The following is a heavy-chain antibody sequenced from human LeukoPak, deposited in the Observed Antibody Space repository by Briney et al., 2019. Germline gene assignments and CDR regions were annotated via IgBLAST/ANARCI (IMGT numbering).Heavy chain of an antibody. J-gene: IGHJ6*03. CDR1: GFTFSSYW. Sequence: GGSLRLSCAASGFTFSSYWMSWVRQAPGKGLEWVANIKQDGSEKYYVDSVKGRFTISRDNAKNSLYLQMNSLRAEDTAVYYCARLIYALTSPQWPYSTYYYYYYMDVWGKGTTVTVSS. CDR3: ARLIYALTSPQWPYSTYYYYYYMDV. D-gene: IGHD6-19*01. CDR2: IKQDGSEK. V-gene: IGHV3-7*01.